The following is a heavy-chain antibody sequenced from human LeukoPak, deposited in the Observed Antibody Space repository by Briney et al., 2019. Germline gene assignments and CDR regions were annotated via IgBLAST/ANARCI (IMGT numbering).Heavy chain of an antibody. CDR3: AKGSTVVVPAARSY. CDR2: ISGSGGST. J-gene: IGHJ4*02. CDR1: GFTFSSYA. D-gene: IGHD2-2*01. Sequence: SGGSLRLSCAASGFTFSSYAMSWVRQAPGKGLEWVSAISGSGGSTYYADSVKGRFTISRDNSKNTLYLQMNSLRAEDTAEYYCAKGSTVVVPAARSYWGQGTLVTVSS. V-gene: IGHV3-23*01.